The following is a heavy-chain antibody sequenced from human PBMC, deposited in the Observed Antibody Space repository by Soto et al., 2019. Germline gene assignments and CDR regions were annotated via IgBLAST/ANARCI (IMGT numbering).Heavy chain of an antibody. Sequence: WGSLRLSSVASELTFSTYVIHLVGQAPGKGLEWVGVISSDGKTTYYADSLKGRFTISRDNSKNTLYLQMDSLRPEDTAVYYCAKEIEVAGDLDYWGQGTLVTVSS. CDR1: ELTFSTYV. V-gene: IGHV3-30*18. D-gene: IGHD6-19*01. CDR3: AKEIEVAGDLDY. CDR2: ISSDGKTT. J-gene: IGHJ4*01.